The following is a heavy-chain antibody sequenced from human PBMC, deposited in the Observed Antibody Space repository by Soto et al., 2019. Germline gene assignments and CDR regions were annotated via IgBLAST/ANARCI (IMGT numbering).Heavy chain of an antibody. D-gene: IGHD6-19*01. J-gene: IGHJ5*02. Sequence: PSETLSLTCAVYGGSFSGYCWSWIRQPPGKGLEWIGEINNSESTNYHPSLKSRVTISVDTSKNQFSLKLSAVTAADTAVYYCARGPRLRIAVAGTRWFDPWGQGTLVTVSS. V-gene: IGHV4-34*01. CDR2: INNSEST. CDR3: ARGPRLRIAVAGTRWFDP. CDR1: GGSFSGYC.